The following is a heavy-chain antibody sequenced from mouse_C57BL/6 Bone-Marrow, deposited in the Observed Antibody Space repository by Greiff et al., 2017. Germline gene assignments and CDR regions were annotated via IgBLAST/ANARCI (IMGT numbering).Heavy chain of an antibody. V-gene: IGHV1-50*01. CDR2: IDPSDSYT. Sequence: QVQLQQPGAELVKPGASVKLSCKASGYTFTSYWMQWVKQRPGQGLEWIGEIDPSDSYTNYNQKFKGKATLTVDTSSSTAYMQLSSLTSEDSAVYYCARIYYGSSPFAYCGQGTLVTVSA. CDR1: GYTFTSYW. D-gene: IGHD1-1*01. CDR3: ARIYYGSSPFAY. J-gene: IGHJ3*01.